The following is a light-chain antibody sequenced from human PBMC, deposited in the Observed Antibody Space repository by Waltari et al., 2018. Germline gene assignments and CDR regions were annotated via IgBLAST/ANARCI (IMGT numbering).Light chain of an antibody. Sequence: QSALTQPASVSGSPGQSITISCTGTSSDVGGYNYVSWYQQQPGKAPKLMISDVSNRPSGVSNRCSGSKSGNTASLTISGIQAEDGADYYCSSYTSSSTLWVFGGGTKLTVL. CDR3: SSYTSSSTLWV. J-gene: IGLJ3*02. CDR2: DVS. V-gene: IGLV2-14*03. CDR1: SSDVGGYNY.